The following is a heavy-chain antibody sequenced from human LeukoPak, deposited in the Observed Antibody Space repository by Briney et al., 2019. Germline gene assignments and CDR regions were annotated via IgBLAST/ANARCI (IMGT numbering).Heavy chain of an antibody. CDR2: INHSGGT. V-gene: IGHV4-34*01. J-gene: IGHJ3*02. CDR3: ARVRYCSSTSCYSKSAFDI. Sequence: SETLSLTCAVYGGSFSGYYWSWIRQPPGKGLEWIGEINHSGGTNYNPSLKSRVTISVDTSKNQFSLKLSSVTAADTAVYYCARVRYCSSTSCYSKSAFDIWGQGTMVTVSS. CDR1: GGSFSGYY. D-gene: IGHD2-2*01.